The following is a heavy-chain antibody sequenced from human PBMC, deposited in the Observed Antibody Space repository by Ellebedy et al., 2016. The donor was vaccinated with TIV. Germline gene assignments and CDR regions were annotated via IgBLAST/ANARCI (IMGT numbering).Heavy chain of an antibody. CDR2: IKQAGSEK. CDR1: GFTFSSYW. CDR3: AGRANNWNDGSLFDI. Sequence: GESLKISCAASGFTFSSYWMRWVRQAPGKGLEWVANIKQAGSEKYYVDSVKGRFTISRDNAKNSLSLQMNSLRAEDTAVYYCAGRANNWNDGSLFDIWGQGTLVTVSS. D-gene: IGHD1-1*01. V-gene: IGHV3-7*03. J-gene: IGHJ4*02.